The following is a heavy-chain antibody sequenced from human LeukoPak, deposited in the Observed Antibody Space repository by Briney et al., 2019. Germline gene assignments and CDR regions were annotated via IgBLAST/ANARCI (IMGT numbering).Heavy chain of an antibody. Sequence: PGRSLRLSCAASGFTFDDYAMRWVRHAPGRGLEWVSGISWNSGSIGYADSVKGRFTISRDNAKISLYLQMNRLKAKDTAVYYCAKGAPTYYDFWSGYYRGGDWFDPWGQGTLVTVSS. D-gene: IGHD3-3*01. CDR2: ISWNSGSI. CDR3: AKGAPTYYDFWSGYYRGGDWFDP. J-gene: IGHJ5*02. CDR1: GFTFDDYA. V-gene: IGHV3-9*01.